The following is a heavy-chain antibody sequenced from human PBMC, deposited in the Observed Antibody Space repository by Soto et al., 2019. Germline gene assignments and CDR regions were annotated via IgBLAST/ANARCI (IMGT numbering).Heavy chain of an antibody. CDR2: ISAYNGNT. D-gene: IGHD2-15*01. V-gene: IGHV1-18*01. Sequence: APGYTFNSRSRWWAYHEPRKGLEWMGWISAYNGNTNYAQKLQGRVTMTTDTSTSTAYMELRSLRSDDTAVYYCARDPTPLYCSGGSCYSEYWGQGTLVTVSS. J-gene: IGHJ4*02. CDR3: ARDPTPLYCSGGSCYSEY. CDR1: GYTFNSRS.